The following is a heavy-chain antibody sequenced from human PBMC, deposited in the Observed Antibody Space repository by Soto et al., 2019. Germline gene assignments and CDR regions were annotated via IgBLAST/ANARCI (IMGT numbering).Heavy chain of an antibody. D-gene: IGHD2-15*01. CDR3: TTEIVVVVAATDFDY. V-gene: IGHV3-15*01. CDR1: GFTFSNAW. Sequence: EVQLVESGGGLVKPGGSLRLSCAASGFTFSNAWMSWVRQAPGKGLEWVGRIKSKTDGGTTDYAAPVKGRFTISRDDSKNTLYLQMNSLKTEDTAVYYCTTEIVVVVAATDFDYWGQGTLVTVSS. CDR2: IKSKTDGGTT. J-gene: IGHJ4*02.